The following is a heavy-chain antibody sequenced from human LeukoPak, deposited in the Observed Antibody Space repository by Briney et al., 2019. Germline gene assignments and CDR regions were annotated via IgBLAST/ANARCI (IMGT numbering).Heavy chain of an antibody. Sequence: GGSLRLSCAASGFTFSSYSMNWVRQAPGKGLEWVSSISSSSSYIYYADSVKGRFTITRDNAKNSLYLQMNSLRAEDTAVYYCARVGEPGFYYYYYMDVWGKGTTVTVSS. CDR3: ARVGEPGFYYYYYMDV. J-gene: IGHJ6*03. CDR1: GFTFSSYS. V-gene: IGHV3-21*01. D-gene: IGHD1-14*01. CDR2: ISSSSSYI.